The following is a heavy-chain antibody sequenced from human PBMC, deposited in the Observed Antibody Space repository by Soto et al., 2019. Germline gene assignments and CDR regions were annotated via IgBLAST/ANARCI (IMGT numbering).Heavy chain of an antibody. CDR3: ARGSDTAMVTFDY. J-gene: IGHJ4*02. CDR1: GGSFSGYY. D-gene: IGHD5-18*01. Sequence: SETLSLTCAVYGGSFSGYYWSWIRQPPGKGLEWIGEINHSGSTNYNPSLKSRVTISVDTSKNQFSLKLSSVTAADTAVYYCARGSDTAMVTFDYWGQVTLVTVSS. CDR2: INHSGST. V-gene: IGHV4-34*01.